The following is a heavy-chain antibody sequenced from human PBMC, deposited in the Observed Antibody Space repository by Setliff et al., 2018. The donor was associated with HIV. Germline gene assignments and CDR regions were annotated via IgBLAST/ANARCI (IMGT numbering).Heavy chain of an antibody. V-gene: IGHV4-59*08. Sequence: SETLSLTCTVSGGSISSYYWSWIRQPPGKGLEWIGYIYYSGSTNYNPSLKSRVTISVDTSKNQFSLKLSSVTAADTAVYYCARGVRGYGEVRYFFYYYYMDVWGKGTTVTVSS. CDR3: ARGVRGYGEVRYFFYYYYMDV. CDR1: GGSISSYY. J-gene: IGHJ6*03. D-gene: IGHD3-9*01. CDR2: IYYSGST.